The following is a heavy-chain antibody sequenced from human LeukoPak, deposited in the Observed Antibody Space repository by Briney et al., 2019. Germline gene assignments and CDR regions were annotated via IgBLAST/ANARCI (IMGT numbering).Heavy chain of an antibody. J-gene: IGHJ3*02. V-gene: IGHV3-74*01. Sequence: GGSLRLSCGASGFTFSTYWMHWVRQAPGRGLVWVSRVKDDGISTLYADSVKGRFTISRDNAKNTLYLQMNSLRADDTALYYCATGPYAAFEMWGQGTMVTVSS. CDR3: ATGPYAAFEM. CDR2: VKDDGIST. CDR1: GFTFSTYW. D-gene: IGHD2-2*01.